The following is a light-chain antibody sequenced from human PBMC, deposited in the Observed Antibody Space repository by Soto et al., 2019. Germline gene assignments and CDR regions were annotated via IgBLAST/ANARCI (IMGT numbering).Light chain of an antibody. Sequence: QSALTQPASVSGSPGQSITISCSGTNSDIGSYDYVSWYQHHPGTAPQLIIFEVTYRYSGVSGRFSASKSANTASLTISGLQPEDEAVYYCSSYSSIPPHVLFGGGTQLPVL. V-gene: IGLV2-14*01. CDR3: SSYSSIPPHVL. CDR1: NSDIGSYDY. CDR2: EVT. J-gene: IGLJ2*01.